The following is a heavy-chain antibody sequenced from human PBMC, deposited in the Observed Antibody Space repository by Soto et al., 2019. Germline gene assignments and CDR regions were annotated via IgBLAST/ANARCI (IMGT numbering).Heavy chain of an antibody. CDR3: TTVEAAGKLYYYYGMDV. CDR2: IKSKTDGGTT. CDR1: GFTFSNAW. D-gene: IGHD6-13*01. J-gene: IGHJ6*02. Sequence: GGSLRLSCAASGFTFSNAWMSWVRQAPGKGLEWVGRIKSKTDGGTTDYAAPVKGRFTISRDDSKNTLYLQMNSLKTEDTAVYYCTTVEAAGKLYYYYGMDVWGQGTTVTVSS. V-gene: IGHV3-15*01.